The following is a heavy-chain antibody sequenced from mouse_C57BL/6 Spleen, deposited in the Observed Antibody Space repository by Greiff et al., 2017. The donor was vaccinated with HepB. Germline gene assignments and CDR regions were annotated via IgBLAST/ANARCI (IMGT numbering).Heavy chain of an antibody. CDR1: GYTFTSYW. CDR3: ARPSTGTRYFDV. Sequence: QVQLQQPGAELVKPGASVKMSCKASGYTFTSYWITWVKQRPGQGLEWIGDIYPGSGSTNYNEKFKSKATLTVVTSSSTAYMQLSSLTSEDSAVYYCARPSTGTRYFDVWGTGTTVTVSS. D-gene: IGHD4-1*02. V-gene: IGHV1-55*01. J-gene: IGHJ1*03. CDR2: IYPGSGST.